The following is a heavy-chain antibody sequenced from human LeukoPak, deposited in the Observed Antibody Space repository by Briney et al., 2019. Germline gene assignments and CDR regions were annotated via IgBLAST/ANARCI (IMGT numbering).Heavy chain of an antibody. Sequence: GGSLRLSCAASGFTFSSYGMHWVRQAPGKGLEWVAVIWYDGSNKYYADSVKGRFTISRDNSKNTLYLQMNSLRAEDTAVYYCAKDLEDSSGSDYLGQGTLVTVSS. D-gene: IGHD6-19*01. CDR2: IWYDGSNK. CDR3: AKDLEDSSGSDY. CDR1: GFTFSSYG. V-gene: IGHV3-33*06. J-gene: IGHJ4*02.